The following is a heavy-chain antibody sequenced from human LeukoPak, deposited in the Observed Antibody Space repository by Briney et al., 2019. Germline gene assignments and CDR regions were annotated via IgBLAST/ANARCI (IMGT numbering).Heavy chain of an antibody. CDR2: IYSGNST. D-gene: IGHD6-19*01. J-gene: IGHJ1*01. Sequence: QPGGSLRLSCAASGFTVSSNYMSWVRQAPGKGLEWVSVIYSGNSTYYADSVKGRFTISRDNSKNTLYLQMNSLRAEDTAVYYCARDRIAVAGTYFHHWGQGTLVTVSS. CDR1: GFTVSSNY. V-gene: IGHV3-53*01. CDR3: ARDRIAVAGTYFHH.